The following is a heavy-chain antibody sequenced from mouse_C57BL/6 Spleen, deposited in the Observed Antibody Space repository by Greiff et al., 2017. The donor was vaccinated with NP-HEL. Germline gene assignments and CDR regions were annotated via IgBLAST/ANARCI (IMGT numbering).Heavy chain of an antibody. Sequence: QVQLQQSGAELARPGASVKLSCKASGYTFTSYGISWVKQRTGQGLEWIGEIYPRSGNTYYNEKFKGKATLTADKSSSTAYMELRSLTSEDSAVYFCAREGSGSSGYGAYWGQGTLVTVSA. V-gene: IGHV1-81*01. CDR3: AREGSGSSGYGAY. CDR1: GYTFTSYG. D-gene: IGHD3-2*02. CDR2: IYPRSGNT. J-gene: IGHJ3*01.